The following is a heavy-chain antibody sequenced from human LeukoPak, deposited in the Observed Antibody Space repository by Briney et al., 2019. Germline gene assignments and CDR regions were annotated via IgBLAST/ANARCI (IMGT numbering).Heavy chain of an antibody. CDR1: GYSFTSYW. D-gene: IGHD3-10*01. CDR3: ARHALKYYGSQIYYHYGMDV. Sequence: GESLKISRKGSGYSFTSYWIGWVRQMPGKGLEWMGIIYPGDSDTRYSPSFQGQVTSSADKSISTAYLQWSTLTASDTAMYYCARHALKYYGSQIYYHYGMDVWGQGNTVTVSS. V-gene: IGHV5-51*01. CDR2: IYPGDSDT. J-gene: IGHJ6*02.